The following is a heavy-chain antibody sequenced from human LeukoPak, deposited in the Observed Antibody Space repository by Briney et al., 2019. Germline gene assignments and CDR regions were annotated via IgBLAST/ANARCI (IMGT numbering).Heavy chain of an antibody. CDR2: ISGSGGST. CDR3: ARLGYCSGGSCYLKGSGYFDY. CDR1: GFTFRSYV. Sequence: PGGSLRLSCAASGFTFRSYVGTWVRQAPGKGLEWVSAISGSGGSTYYADSVKGRFTISRDNSKNTLYLQMNSLRAEDTAVYFCARLGYCSGGSCYLKGSGYFDYWGQGTLVTVSS. J-gene: IGHJ4*02. V-gene: IGHV3-23*01. D-gene: IGHD2-15*01.